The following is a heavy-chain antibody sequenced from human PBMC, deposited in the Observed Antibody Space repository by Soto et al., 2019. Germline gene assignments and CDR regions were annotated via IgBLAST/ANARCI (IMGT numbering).Heavy chain of an antibody. D-gene: IGHD3-9*01. CDR3: ARVGERWQYFDWFYYFDS. CDR1: VGSIGGRY. J-gene: IGHJ4*02. Sequence: PSETLSLTCTVSVGSIGGRYWGLIRQPPGKGLEWIGYVYYSGSSMSNPSLKSRVNMSADTSKNQLSLKVTSVTAADTAVYYCARVGERWQYFDWFYYFDSWGQGALATASS. CDR2: VYYSGSS. V-gene: IGHV4-59*11.